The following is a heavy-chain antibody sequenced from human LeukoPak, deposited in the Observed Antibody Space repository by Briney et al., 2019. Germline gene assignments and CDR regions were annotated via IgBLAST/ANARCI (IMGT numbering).Heavy chain of an antibody. V-gene: IGHV3-23*01. Sequence: GGSLRLSCAASGFTFSSYSMNWVRQAPGKGLEWVSAISSSGGSTYYADSVKGRFTLSRDNSKNTLYLQMNSLRAEDTAVYYCAKDAPAYGSGTYYNWGQGTLVTVSS. CDR3: AKDAPAYGSGTYYN. J-gene: IGHJ1*01. D-gene: IGHD3-10*01. CDR2: ISSSGGST. CDR1: GFTFSSYS.